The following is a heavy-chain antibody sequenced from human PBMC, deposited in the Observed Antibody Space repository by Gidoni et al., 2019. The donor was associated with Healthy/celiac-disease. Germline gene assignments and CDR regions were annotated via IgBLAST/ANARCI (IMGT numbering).Heavy chain of an antibody. CDR2: IRGSGGST. CDR1: GFTFSSYA. V-gene: IGHV3-23*04. Sequence: EVQLVESGGGLVQPGGSLRLSFAASGFTFSSYAMSWVRQAPGKGLEWVSAIRGSGGSTYYADSVKGRFTSSRDNSKNTLYLQMNSLRAEDTAVYYCAKTIPGLRDGSWYFDLWGRGTLVTVSS. D-gene: IGHD4-17*01. CDR3: AKTIPGLRDGSWYFDL. J-gene: IGHJ2*01.